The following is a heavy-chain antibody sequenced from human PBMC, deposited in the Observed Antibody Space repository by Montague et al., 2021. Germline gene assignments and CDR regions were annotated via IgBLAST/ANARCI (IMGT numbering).Heavy chain of an antibody. D-gene: IGHD5-18*01. CDR3: ARGRGYSQGY. Sequence: SLRLSCSASGFTFSSFGMNWVRQAPGKGLEWVSYITSSSSTKDYSDSLKGRFTISRGNAKNSLYLQMNSLRDEDTAVYYCARGRGYSQGYWGQGTLVTVSS. V-gene: IGHV3-48*02. CDR1: GFTFSSFG. J-gene: IGHJ4*02. CDR2: ITSSSSTK.